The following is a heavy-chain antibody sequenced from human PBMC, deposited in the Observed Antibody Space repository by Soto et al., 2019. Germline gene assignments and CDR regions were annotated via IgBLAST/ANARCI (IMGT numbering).Heavy chain of an antibody. CDR1: GFTFSGSA. D-gene: IGHD3-3*01. CDR2: IRSKANSYAT. J-gene: IGHJ6*03. V-gene: IGHV3-73*01. CDR3: TTAFPITIFGDYYYYMDV. Sequence: GGSLRLSCAASGFTFSGSAMHWVRQASGKGLEWVGRIRSKANSYATAYAASVKGRFTIPRDDSKNTAYLQMNSLKTEDTAVYYCTTAFPITIFGDYYYYMDVWGKGTTVTVSS.